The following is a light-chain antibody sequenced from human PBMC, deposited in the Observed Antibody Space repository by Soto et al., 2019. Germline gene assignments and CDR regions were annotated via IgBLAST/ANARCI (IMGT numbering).Light chain of an antibody. CDR3: QQSYSMPYT. CDR2: AAS. Sequence: DIQMTQSPSSLSTFVGNRVTITWRASQSIDNNLNWYQHMPGRAPKLLIYAASNLHSGVPSRFTGSGSGTDFTLTISSLRPDDFATYYCQQSYSMPYTFGQGTKVEMK. CDR1: QSIDNN. V-gene: IGKV1-39*01. J-gene: IGKJ2*01.